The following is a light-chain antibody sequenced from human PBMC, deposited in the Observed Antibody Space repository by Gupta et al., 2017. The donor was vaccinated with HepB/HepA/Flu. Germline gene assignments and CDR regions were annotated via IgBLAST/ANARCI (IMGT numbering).Light chain of an antibody. CDR2: SNN. V-gene: IGLV1-44*01. J-gene: IGLJ1*01. CDR1: SSNIGSNT. CDR3: AAWDDSLNGYV. Sequence: QSVLTQPPSASGTPGQRVTIPCSGSSSNIGSNTVNWYQQLPGTAPTLLMYSNNQRPSGVPARFSGSKSGTSASLAISGLQAEDEADYYCAAWDDSLNGYVFGTGTKVTVL.